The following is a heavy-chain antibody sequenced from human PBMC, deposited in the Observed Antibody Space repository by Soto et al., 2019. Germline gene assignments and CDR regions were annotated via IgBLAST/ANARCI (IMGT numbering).Heavy chain of an antibody. CDR1: GGTFSSYA. J-gene: IGHJ3*02. CDR2: IIPIFGTA. CDR3: ARVKVAAALLNAFDI. D-gene: IGHD6-13*01. Sequence: SVKVSYKASGGTFSSYAISWVRQAPGQGLEWMGGIIPIFGTANYAQKFQGRVTITADESTSTAYMELSSLRSEDTAVYYCARVKVAAALLNAFDIWGQRTTVTVSS. V-gene: IGHV1-69*13.